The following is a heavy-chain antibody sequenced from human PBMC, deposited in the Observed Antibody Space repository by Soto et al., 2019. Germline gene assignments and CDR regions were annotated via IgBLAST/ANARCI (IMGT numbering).Heavy chain of an antibody. Sequence: GGSLRLSCXASXXXFSXXXXXXXXQATGKGLEWVSAMGTAGDTYYPGSVKGRFTISRENAKNSLYLQMNSLRAEDTAVYYCARVLRITGTYMDVWGQGTTVTVSS. V-gene: IGHV3-13*01. CDR1: XXXFSXXX. CDR2: MGTAGDT. J-gene: IGHJ6*02. CDR3: ARVLRITGTYMDV. D-gene: IGHD1-20*01.